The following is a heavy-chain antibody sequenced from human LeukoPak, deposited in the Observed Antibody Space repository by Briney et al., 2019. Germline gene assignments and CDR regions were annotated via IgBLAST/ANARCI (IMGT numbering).Heavy chain of an antibody. V-gene: IGHV3-23*01. J-gene: IGHJ6*03. CDR3: AKDNYGDYYYYYYYMDV. CDR1: GSTFSSYG. D-gene: IGHD4-17*01. Sequence: GGSLRLSCAASGSTFSSYGMSWVRQAPGKGLEWVSAISGSGGSTYYADSVKGRFTISRDNSKNTLYLQMNSLRAEDTAVYYCAKDNYGDYYYYYYYMDVWGKGTTVTISS. CDR2: ISGSGGST.